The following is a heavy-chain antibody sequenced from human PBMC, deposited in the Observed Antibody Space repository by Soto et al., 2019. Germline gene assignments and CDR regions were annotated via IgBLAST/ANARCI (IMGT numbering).Heavy chain of an antibody. D-gene: IGHD6-19*01. J-gene: IGHJ4*03. CDR2: IYHGGTT. V-gene: IGHV4-38-2*02. CDR1: GDSISSGSY. Sequence: PSETLSLTCTVSGDSISSGSYWGWIRQPPGEGPEWIASIYHGGTTFYNPSLKSRISISVDTSKNQFSLRLTPVTAADTATYYCARVHVMVVAGSTFDYWGRGTLVTVSS. CDR3: ARVHVMVVAGSTFDY.